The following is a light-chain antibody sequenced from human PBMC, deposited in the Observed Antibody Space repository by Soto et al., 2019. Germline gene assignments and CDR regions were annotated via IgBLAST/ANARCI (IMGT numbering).Light chain of an antibody. V-gene: IGKV1-5*03. CDR3: RQYNSYSRA. CDR1: ESISAR. CDR2: KAS. Sequence: DIQMTQSPSTLSPSVGDRVTISCRASESISARLAWYQQKPGKAPKLLIYKASSLESGVPSRFSGSGSGTEFTLTISSLQPDDFASYYCRQYNSYSRAFGRGTKVDIK. J-gene: IGKJ1*01.